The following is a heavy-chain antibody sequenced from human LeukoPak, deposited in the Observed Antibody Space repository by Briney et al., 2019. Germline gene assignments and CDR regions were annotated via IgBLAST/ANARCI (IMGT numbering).Heavy chain of an antibody. CDR1: GGSISSGGYY. D-gene: IGHD5-18*01. CDR2: IYHSGST. CDR3: ARGGQLRWFDP. J-gene: IGHJ5*02. V-gene: IGHV4-30-2*01. Sequence: PSETLSLTCTVSGGSISSGGYYWSWIRQPPGKGLEWIGYIYHSGSTYYNPSLKSRVTISVDRSKNQFSLKLSSVTAADTAVYYCARGGQLRWFDPWGQGTLVTVSS.